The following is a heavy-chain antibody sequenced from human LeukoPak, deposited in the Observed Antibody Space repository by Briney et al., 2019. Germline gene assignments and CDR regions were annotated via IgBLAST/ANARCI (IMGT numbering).Heavy chain of an antibody. J-gene: IGHJ4*02. Sequence: ASVKVSCKASGYTFTSYGISWVRQAPGQGLEWVGWISAYNGNTNYAQKLQGRVTMTTDTSTSTAYMELRSLRSDDTAVYYCARDETIFGVVINRAFDYWGQGTLVTVSS. CDR3: ARDETIFGVVINRAFDY. CDR2: ISAYNGNT. D-gene: IGHD3-3*01. CDR1: GYTFTSYG. V-gene: IGHV1-18*01.